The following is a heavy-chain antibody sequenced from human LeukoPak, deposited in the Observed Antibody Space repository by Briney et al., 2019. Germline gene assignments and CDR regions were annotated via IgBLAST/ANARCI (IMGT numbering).Heavy chain of an antibody. Sequence: SETLSLTCAVYGGSFSGYYWSWIRQPPGKGLEWIGEINHSGSTNYNPSLKSRVTISVDTSKNQFSLKLSSVTAADTAVYYCARDEVGATLGGFDYWGQGTLVPVSS. V-gene: IGHV4-34*01. J-gene: IGHJ4*02. CDR2: INHSGST. CDR1: GGSFSGYY. D-gene: IGHD1-26*01. CDR3: ARDEVGATLGGFDY.